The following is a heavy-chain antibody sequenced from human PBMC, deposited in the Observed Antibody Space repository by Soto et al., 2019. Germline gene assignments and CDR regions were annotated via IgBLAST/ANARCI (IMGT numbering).Heavy chain of an antibody. J-gene: IGHJ4*02. CDR1: GFIFSSYS. Sequence: GGSLRLSCAASGFIFSSYSINWVRQAPGKGLEWVSSISSSSSYIYYADSVKGRFTISRDNAKNSLYLQMNSLRAEDTAVYYCARDGSLGGYYDFFDYWGQGTLVTVSS. CDR3: ARDGSLGGYYDFFDY. D-gene: IGHD3-22*01. CDR2: ISSSSSYI. V-gene: IGHV3-21*01.